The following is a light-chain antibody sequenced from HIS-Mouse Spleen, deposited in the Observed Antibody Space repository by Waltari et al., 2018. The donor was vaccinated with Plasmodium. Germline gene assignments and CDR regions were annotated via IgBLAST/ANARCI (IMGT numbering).Light chain of an antibody. CDR1: QSVSSSY. Sequence: DIVLTQSPGTLPLYPGERATLSCRAGQSVSSSYLTWYQQKPGQAPMLLIYSSSSRATGIPDRFSGSGSGTDFTLTISRLEPEDFAVYYCQQYGSSGTFGQGTKVEIK. CDR3: QQYGSSGT. J-gene: IGKJ1*01. CDR2: SSS. V-gene: IGKV3-20*01.